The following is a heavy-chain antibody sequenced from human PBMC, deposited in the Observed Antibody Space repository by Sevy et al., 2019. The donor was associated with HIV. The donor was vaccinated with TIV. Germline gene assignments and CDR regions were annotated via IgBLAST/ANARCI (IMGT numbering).Heavy chain of an antibody. CDR2: ISSSSCTI. CDR1: GFTFSSYS. CDR3: ASSSGAVTSWDAFDI. V-gene: IGHV3-48*01. J-gene: IGHJ3*02. Sequence: GGSLRLSCAASGFTFSSYSMNWVRQAPGKGLEWVSYISSSSCTIYYADSVKGRFTISRDNAKNSLYLQMNSLRAEDTAVYYCASSSGAVTSWDAFDIWGQGTMVTVSS. D-gene: IGHD4-4*01.